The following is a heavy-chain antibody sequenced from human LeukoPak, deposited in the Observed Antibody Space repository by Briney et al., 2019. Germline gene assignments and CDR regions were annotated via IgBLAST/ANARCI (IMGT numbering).Heavy chain of an antibody. CDR3: ARAPAVDQYCSSTSCYGGWFDP. CDR2: INPNSGGT. V-gene: IGHV1-2*02. J-gene: IGHJ5*02. Sequence: ASVKVSCKASGYTFTGYYMHWVRQAPGQGLEWMGWINPNSGGTNYAQKFQGRVTMTRDTSTSTAYMELSRLRSDDTAVYYCARAPAVDQYCSSTSCYGGWFDPWGQGTLVTVSS. D-gene: IGHD2-2*01. CDR1: GYTFTGYY.